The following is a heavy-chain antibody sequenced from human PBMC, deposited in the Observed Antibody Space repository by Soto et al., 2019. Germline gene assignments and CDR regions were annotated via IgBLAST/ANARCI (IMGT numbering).Heavy chain of an antibody. V-gene: IGHV5-51*01. CDR3: ARFLRYDFWSGYYYYYYMDV. J-gene: IGHJ6*03. CDR1: GYSFTSYW. Sequence: PGESLKISCKGSGYSFTSYWIGWVRQMPGKGLEWMGIIYPGDSDTRYSPSFQGQVTISADKSISTAYLQWGSLKASDTAMYYCARFLRYDFWSGYYYYYYMDVWGKGTTVTVSS. CDR2: IYPGDSDT. D-gene: IGHD3-3*01.